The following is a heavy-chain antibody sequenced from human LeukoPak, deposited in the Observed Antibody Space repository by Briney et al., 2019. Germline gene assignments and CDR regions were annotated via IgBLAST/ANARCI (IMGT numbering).Heavy chain of an antibody. D-gene: IGHD6-19*01. CDR3: AKDGGGWYTSGWYYFDY. Sequence: PGGSLRLSCAASGFTFTDFAMSWVRQAPGKGLEWVSAISGSGGRTYYADSVKGRFTISRDNSKNTLYLQMNSLRAEDTAVYYCAKDGGGWYTSGWYYFDYWGQGTLVTVSS. J-gene: IGHJ4*02. CDR2: ISGSGGRT. CDR1: GFTFTDFA. V-gene: IGHV3-23*01.